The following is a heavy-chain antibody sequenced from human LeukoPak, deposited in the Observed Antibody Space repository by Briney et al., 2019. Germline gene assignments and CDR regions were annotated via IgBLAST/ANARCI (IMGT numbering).Heavy chain of an antibody. J-gene: IGHJ3*02. CDR1: GFTFSNAW. CDR3: AREAYCSSTSCLDAFDI. Sequence: GGSLRLSCPASGFTFSNAWMNWVRQAPGKGLEWVSSISSSSSYIYYAGSVKGRFTISRDNAKNSLYLQMNSLRAEDTAVYYCAREAYCSSTSCLDAFDIWGQGTMVTVSS. CDR2: ISSSSSYI. V-gene: IGHV3-21*01. D-gene: IGHD2-2*01.